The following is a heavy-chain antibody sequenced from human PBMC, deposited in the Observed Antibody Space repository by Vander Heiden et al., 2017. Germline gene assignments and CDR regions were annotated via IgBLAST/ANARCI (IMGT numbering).Heavy chain of an antibody. CDR3: AKAAILGGYYYYGMDV. J-gene: IGHJ6*02. Sequence: EVQLLESGGGLVQPGGSLRLSCAASGFTFSSYAMGWVRRAPGKGREWVSAISGSGDSTYYADSVKGRFTISRDNSKNTLYLQMNSLRAEDTAVYYCAKAAILGGYYYYGMDVWGQGTTVTVSS. CDR1: GFTFSSYA. CDR2: ISGSGDST. V-gene: IGHV3-23*01.